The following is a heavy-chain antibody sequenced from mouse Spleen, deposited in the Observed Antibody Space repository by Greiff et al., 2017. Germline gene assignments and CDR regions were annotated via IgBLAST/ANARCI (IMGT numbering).Heavy chain of an antibody. J-gene: IGHJ4*01. D-gene: IGHD1-1*01. CDR3: ASSFITTVPYAMDY. Sequence: QVQLQQPGAELVMPGASVKLSCKASGYTFTSYWMHWVKQRPGQGLEWIGEIDPSDSYTNYNQKFKGKATSTVDKPSSTAYMQLSSLTSEDSAVYYCASSFITTVPYAMDYWGQGTSVTVSS. V-gene: IGHV1-69*01. CDR2: IDPSDSYT. CDR1: GYTFTSYW.